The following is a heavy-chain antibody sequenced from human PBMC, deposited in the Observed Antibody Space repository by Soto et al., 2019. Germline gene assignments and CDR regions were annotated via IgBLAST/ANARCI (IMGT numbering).Heavy chain of an antibody. CDR3: ARLPHHMARECYFDI. CDR1: GGSISSGGYY. D-gene: IGHD3-10*01. V-gene: IGHV4-31*03. CDR2: IYYSGST. J-gene: IGHJ4*02. Sequence: SETLSLTCTVSGGSISSGGYYWSWIRQHPGKGLEWIGYIYYSGSTYYNPSLKSRLTISVDTSQVSLKLTSVTAADTALYYCARLPHHMARECYFDIWGPGTLVTVSS.